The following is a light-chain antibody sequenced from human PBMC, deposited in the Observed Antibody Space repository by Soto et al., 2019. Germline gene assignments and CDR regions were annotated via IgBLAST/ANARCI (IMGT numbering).Light chain of an antibody. CDR1: QSVSSY. CDR2: DAS. CDR3: PQRSNWPIT. V-gene: IGKV3-11*01. J-gene: IGKJ5*01. Sequence: EIVLTQSPATLSLSPGERATLSCRASQSVSSYLAWFRQKPGQAPRLLIYDASNRATGIPARISGSGSGTDFTLTISSLEPEDFAVYYCPQRSNWPITFGQGTRLEI.